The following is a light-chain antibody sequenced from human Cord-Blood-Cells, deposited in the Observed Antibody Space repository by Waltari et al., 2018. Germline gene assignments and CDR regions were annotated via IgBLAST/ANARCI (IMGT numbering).Light chain of an antibody. CDR1: QSISSY. CDR2: AAS. J-gene: IGKJ3*01. CDR3: HHCYSTPVT. Sequence: DIQMTQSPSSLSASVGDRVTITCRASQSISSYLNWYQQKPGKAPKLLIYAASSLQSGVPSRLSCSRLGTDFILTLSRLQPQDLATHSAHHCYSTPVTLGPRTKV. V-gene: IGKV1-39*01.